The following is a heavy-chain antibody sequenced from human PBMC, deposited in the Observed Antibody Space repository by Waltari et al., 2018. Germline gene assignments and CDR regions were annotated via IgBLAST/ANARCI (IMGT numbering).Heavy chain of an antibody. V-gene: IGHV1-69*08. CDR1: GGTFSSYA. D-gene: IGHD1-1*01. CDR2: IFPIFGTA. J-gene: IGHJ4*02. CDR3: ARGPDPLERLGIDY. Sequence: QVQLVQSGAEVKKPGSSVKVSCKASGGTFSSYAISWVRQAPGQGLEWMGRIFPIFGTANYAQKVQGRVTSTADKSTSTAYIELSSLRSEDTAVYYCARGPDPLERLGIDYWGQGTLVTVSS.